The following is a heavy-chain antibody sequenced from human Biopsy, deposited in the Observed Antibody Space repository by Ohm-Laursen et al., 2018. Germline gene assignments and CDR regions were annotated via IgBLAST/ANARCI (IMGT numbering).Heavy chain of an antibody. D-gene: IGHD3-9*01. V-gene: IGHV1-69*06. CDR2: SIPILGTG. J-gene: IGHJ1*01. CDR1: GGTFSNYG. Sequence: SVEVSCKAPGGTFSNYGVNWVRQAPGQGLEWLGGSIPILGTGNYAQKFQDRVTVAADTSTSTATMELRSLRSDDTAVYYCATKLTGYFHHWGQGTLVIVSS. CDR3: ATKLTGYFHH.